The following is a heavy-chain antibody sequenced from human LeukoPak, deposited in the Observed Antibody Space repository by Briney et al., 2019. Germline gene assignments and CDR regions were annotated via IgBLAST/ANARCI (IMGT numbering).Heavy chain of an antibody. J-gene: IGHJ4*02. D-gene: IGHD1-7*01. CDR2: IHYSGST. V-gene: IGHV4-61*01. Sequence: SETLSLTCTVSGGSVSGGNYDCSWIGQSPGKGLEWIGYIHYSGSTVYNPSLKSRVTMSIDTSKNQFSLNLSSATAADTAVYYCTRTGSTGGYWGQGTLVTVSS. CDR3: TRTGSTGGY. CDR1: GGSVSGGNYD.